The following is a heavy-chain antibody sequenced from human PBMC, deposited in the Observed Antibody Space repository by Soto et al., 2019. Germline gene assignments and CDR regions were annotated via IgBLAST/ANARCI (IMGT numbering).Heavy chain of an antibody. CDR2: ISWNSGSI. V-gene: IGHV3-9*01. Sequence: EVQLVESGGGLVQPGRSLRLSCAASGFTFDDYAMHWVRQAPGKGLEWVSGISWNSGSIGYADSVKGRFTISRDNAKNSLYLQMNSLRAEDTALYYCAKDMGGATDGHFDYWGQGTLVTVSS. J-gene: IGHJ4*02. CDR3: AKDMGGATDGHFDY. CDR1: GFTFDDYA. D-gene: IGHD1-26*01.